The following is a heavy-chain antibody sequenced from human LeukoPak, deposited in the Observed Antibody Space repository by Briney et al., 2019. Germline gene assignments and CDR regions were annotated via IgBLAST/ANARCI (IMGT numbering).Heavy chain of an antibody. CDR3: ARAIDYGDSYYFDY. J-gene: IGHJ4*02. D-gene: IGHD4-17*01. CDR1: GGSISSGGYS. Sequence: SETLSLTCAVSGGSISSGGYSWSWIRQPPGKGLEWIGYIYHSGGTYYNPSLKSRVTISVDRSKNQFSLKLSSVTAADTAVYYCARAIDYGDSYYFDYWGQGTLVTVSS. V-gene: IGHV4-30-2*01. CDR2: IYHSGGT.